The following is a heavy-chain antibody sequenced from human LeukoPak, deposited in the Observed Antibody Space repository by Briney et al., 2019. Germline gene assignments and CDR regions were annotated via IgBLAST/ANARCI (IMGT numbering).Heavy chain of an antibody. CDR2: INPNDGDT. V-gene: IGHV1-2*02. CDR1: GYTFTDYY. Sequence: ASVKVSCKASGYTFTDYYMHWVRQAPGQGFEWMGWINPNDGDTNYAQKFQGRVTMTRNTSISIAHMEVSRLRSDDTAVYYCARANFLYCSSTTCLFDYWGQGTLVTVSS. CDR3: ARANFLYCSSTTCLFDY. D-gene: IGHD2-2*01. J-gene: IGHJ4*02.